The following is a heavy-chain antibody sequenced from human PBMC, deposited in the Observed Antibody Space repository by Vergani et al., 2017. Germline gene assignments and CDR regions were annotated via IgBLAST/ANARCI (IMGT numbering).Heavy chain of an antibody. J-gene: IGHJ5*02. CDR3: ARGAGGGWTEDWFDP. Sequence: EVQLVQSGAEVKKPGESLRISCKGSGYSFTSYWISWVRQMPGKGLEWMGRIDPSDSYTNYSPSFQGHVTISADKSISTAYLQWSSLKASDTAMYYCARGAGGGWTEDWFDPWGQGTLVTVSS. V-gene: IGHV5-10-1*03. CDR1: GYSFTSYW. D-gene: IGHD6-19*01. CDR2: IDPSDSYT.